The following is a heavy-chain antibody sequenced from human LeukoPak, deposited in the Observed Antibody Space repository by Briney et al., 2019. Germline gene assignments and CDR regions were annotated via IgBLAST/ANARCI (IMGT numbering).Heavy chain of an antibody. Sequence: SETLSLTCTVSGGSISSSDSYWGWIRQPPGKGLEWIGSIYYSGSTYYNPSLKSRVTISVDTSKNQFSLKLNSVTAADTAVYYCARVYYGRSYDYWYFDLWGRGTLVTVSS. V-gene: IGHV4-39*07. J-gene: IGHJ2*01. CDR1: GGSISSSDSY. D-gene: IGHD3-10*01. CDR3: ARVYYGRSYDYWYFDL. CDR2: IYYSGST.